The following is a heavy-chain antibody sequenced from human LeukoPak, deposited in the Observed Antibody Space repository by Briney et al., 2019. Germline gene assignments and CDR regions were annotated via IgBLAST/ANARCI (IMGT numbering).Heavy chain of an antibody. Sequence: GASVKVSCKTSGYTFNSYGISWVRQAPGQGLEWMGWISAYNGNTNYAQKFQGRLTMTTDTSTSTAYMEMRSLRPDDTAVYYCARAEPLVATIFDYWGQGTLVTVSS. CDR3: ARAEPLVATIFDY. J-gene: IGHJ4*02. D-gene: IGHD5-12*01. CDR1: GYTFNSYG. V-gene: IGHV1-18*01. CDR2: ISAYNGNT.